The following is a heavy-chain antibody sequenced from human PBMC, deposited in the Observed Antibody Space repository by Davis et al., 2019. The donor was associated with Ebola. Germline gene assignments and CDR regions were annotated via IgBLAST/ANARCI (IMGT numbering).Heavy chain of an antibody. CDR1: GFTFSNEG. J-gene: IGHJ4*02. CDR2: VSYDGRNK. Sequence: PAGPLRLSCAASGFTFSNEGMHWVRQAPGKGLEWLAVVSYDGRNKYYADSVKGRFTIARDNSKHTMSLQMNSLRPEDTAVYYCAKIAVTTVTTDEDYWGQGTLVTVSS. V-gene: IGHV3-30*18. CDR3: AKIAVTTVTTDEDY. D-gene: IGHD4-17*01.